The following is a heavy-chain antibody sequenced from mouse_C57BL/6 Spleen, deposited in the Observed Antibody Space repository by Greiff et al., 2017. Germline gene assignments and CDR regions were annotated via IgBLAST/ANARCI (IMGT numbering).Heavy chain of an antibody. V-gene: IGHV1-69*01. CDR3: ARGTTVGDYYAMDY. D-gene: IGHD1-1*01. CDR2: IDPSDSYT. J-gene: IGHJ4*01. Sequence: QVQLQQSGAELVMPGASVKLSCKASGYTFTSYWMHWVKQRPGQGLEWIGEIDPSDSYTNYNQKFKGKSTLTVDKSSSTAYMQLSSLTSEDSAVYYCARGTTVGDYYAMDYWGQGTSVTVSS. CDR1: GYTFTSYW.